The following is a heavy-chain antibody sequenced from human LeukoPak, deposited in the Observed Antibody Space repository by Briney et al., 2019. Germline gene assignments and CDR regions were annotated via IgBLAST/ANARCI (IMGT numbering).Heavy chain of an antibody. CDR1: GFTVSSNY. CDR3: ARGEANYYYYYGMDV. V-gene: IGHV3-53*01. Sequence: GGSLRLSCAASGFTVSSNYMSWVRQAPGKGLEWVSVIYSGGSTYYADSVKGRFTISRDNSKNTLYLQMNSLRAEDTAVYYCARGEANYYYYYGMDVWGQGTTVTVSS. J-gene: IGHJ6*02. CDR2: IYSGGST.